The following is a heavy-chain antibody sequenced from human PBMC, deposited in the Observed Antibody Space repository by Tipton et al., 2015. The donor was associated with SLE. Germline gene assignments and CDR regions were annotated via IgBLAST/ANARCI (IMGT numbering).Heavy chain of an antibody. J-gene: IGHJ3*02. D-gene: IGHD3-10*01. Sequence: GLVKPSETLSLTCAVYGGSFSGYYWSWIRQPPGKGLEWIGEINHSGSTNYNPSLKSRVTISIDTSMNQFSLKLSSVTAADTAVYYCAGDQRELLWFGELKGDDAFDIWGQGTMVTVSS. V-gene: IGHV4-34*01. CDR3: AGDQRELLWFGELKGDDAFDI. CDR2: INHSGST. CDR1: GGSFSGYY.